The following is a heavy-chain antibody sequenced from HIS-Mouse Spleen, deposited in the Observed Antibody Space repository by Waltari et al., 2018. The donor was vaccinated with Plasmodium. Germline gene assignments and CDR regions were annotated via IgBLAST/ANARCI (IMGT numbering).Heavy chain of an antibody. V-gene: IGHV4-38-2*02. J-gene: IGHJ2*01. Sequence: QVQLQESGPGLVKPSETLSLTCTVSGYSISSGYYWGWIRQPPGKGLEWIVSIYHSGSTYYTPSRKSRVTISVATSKNQFSLKLSSVTAADTAVYYCARSLGIASSYWYFDLWGRGTLVTVSS. CDR2: IYHSGST. D-gene: IGHD2-15*01. CDR1: GYSISSGYY. CDR3: ARSLGIASSYWYFDL.